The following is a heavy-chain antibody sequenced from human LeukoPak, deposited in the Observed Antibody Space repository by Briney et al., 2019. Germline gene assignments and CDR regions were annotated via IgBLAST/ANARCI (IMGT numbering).Heavy chain of an antibody. Sequence: ASVKVSSKASGYTFTSYDINWVRQATGQGLEWMGWMNPNSGNTGYAQKFRGRVTMTRNTSISTAYMELSSLRSEDTAVYYCARHCSGGSCYRGDAFDIWGQGTMVTVSS. CDR2: MNPNSGNT. V-gene: IGHV1-8*01. CDR1: GYTFTSYD. J-gene: IGHJ3*02. CDR3: ARHCSGGSCYRGDAFDI. D-gene: IGHD2-15*01.